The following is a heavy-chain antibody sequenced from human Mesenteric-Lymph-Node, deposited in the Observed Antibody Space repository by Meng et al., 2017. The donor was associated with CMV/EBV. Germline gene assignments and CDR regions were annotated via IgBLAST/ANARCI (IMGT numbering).Heavy chain of an antibody. J-gene: IGHJ4*02. CDR2: ISGSGGST. CDR3: AKLAYCSSTSCPLDFDY. Sequence: ETLSLTCAASGFTFSSYAMSWVRQAPGKGLEWVSAISGSGGSTYYADSVKGRFTISRDNSKNTLYLQMNSLRAEDTAVYYCAKLAYCSSTSCPLDFDYWGQGTLVTVSS. CDR1: GFTFSSYA. D-gene: IGHD2-2*01. V-gene: IGHV3-23*01.